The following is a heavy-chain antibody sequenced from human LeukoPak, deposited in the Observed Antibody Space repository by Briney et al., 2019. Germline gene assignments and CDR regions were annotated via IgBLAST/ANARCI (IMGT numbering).Heavy chain of an antibody. D-gene: IGHD1/OR15-1a*01. CDR2: IYSGGST. CDR1: GFTFNNYA. Sequence: GGSLRLSCAASGFTFNNYAMSWVRQAPGKGLEWVSVIYSGGSTYYADSVKGRFTISRDNSKNTLYLQMNSLRAEDTAVYYCASHITGTTYFDYWGQGTLVTVSS. V-gene: IGHV3-66*04. CDR3: ASHITGTTYFDY. J-gene: IGHJ4*02.